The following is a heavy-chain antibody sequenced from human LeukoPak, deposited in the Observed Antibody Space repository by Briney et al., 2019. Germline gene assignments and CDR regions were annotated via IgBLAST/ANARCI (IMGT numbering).Heavy chain of an antibody. J-gene: IGHJ4*02. V-gene: IGHV3-66*02. CDR1: GLTVSCNY. Sequence: GGSLILSCAASGLTVSCNYMSWVRQAPGKGLEWVSVSYSGGSTYYADSVKGRFTISRDNSKNTLYLQMNSLRAEDTAVYYCARDHSYDSNNYFDYWGQGTLVTVSS. CDR2: SYSGGST. D-gene: IGHD3-22*01. CDR3: ARDHSYDSNNYFDY.